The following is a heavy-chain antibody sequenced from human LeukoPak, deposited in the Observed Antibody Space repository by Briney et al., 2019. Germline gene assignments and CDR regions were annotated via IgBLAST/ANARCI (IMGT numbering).Heavy chain of an antibody. J-gene: IGHJ4*02. CDR3: ARDHDGKDC. CDR1: GFTFSSEW. D-gene: IGHD1-1*01. CDR2: INQDGSQK. V-gene: IGHV3-7*01. Sequence: GGSLRLSCVASGFTFSSEWMSWVRQAPGKGLEWVTNINQDGSQKYYEDSVKGRFTDSRDNAKNSLYLHMNGLRADDTAIYYCARDHDGKDCWGQGTLVTVSS.